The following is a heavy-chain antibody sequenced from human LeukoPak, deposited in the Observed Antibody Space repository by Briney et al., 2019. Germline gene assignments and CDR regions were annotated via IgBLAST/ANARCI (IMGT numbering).Heavy chain of an antibody. CDR2: IYYSGST. D-gene: IGHD1-26*01. CDR1: GGSLSSSSYY. V-gene: IGHV4-39*01. J-gene: IGHJ4*02. Sequence: SETLSLTCAVSGGSLSSSSYYWGWIRQPPGKGLEWIGSIYYSGSTYYNPSLKSRVTISVDTSKNQFSLKLSSVTAADTVVYYCARRPYLSGSYYWGQGTLVTVSS. CDR3: ARRPYLSGSYY.